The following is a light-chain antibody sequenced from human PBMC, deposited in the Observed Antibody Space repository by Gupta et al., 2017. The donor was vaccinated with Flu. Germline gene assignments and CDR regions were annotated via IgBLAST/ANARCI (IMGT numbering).Light chain of an antibody. CDR2: LGS. CDR3: MQALQNPPRYI. CDR1: QSLLHSNGYNY. J-gene: IGKJ2*01. V-gene: IGKV2-28*01. Sequence: DIVMTQSPLSLPVTPGEPASISCRSSQSLLHSNGYNYLDWYLQKPGQSPQLLIYLGSNRASGVPDRFSGSGSGTDFTLKISRVEAEDVGVYYCMQALQNPPRYIFGQGTKLEIK.